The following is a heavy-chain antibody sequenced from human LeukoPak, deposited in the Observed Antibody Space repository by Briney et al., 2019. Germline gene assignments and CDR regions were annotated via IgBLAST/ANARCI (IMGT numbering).Heavy chain of an antibody. CDR1: GDSVSSNSAA. Sequence: SQTPSLTCAISGDSVSSNSAAWNWIRQSPSRGLEWLGRTYYRSKWYNDYAVSVKSRITINPDTSKNQFSLQLNSVTPEDTAVYYCARATQYCSSTSCYLGYNWFDPWGQGTLVTVSS. CDR2: TYYRSKWYN. D-gene: IGHD2-2*01. V-gene: IGHV6-1*01. J-gene: IGHJ5*02. CDR3: ARATQYCSSTSCYLGYNWFDP.